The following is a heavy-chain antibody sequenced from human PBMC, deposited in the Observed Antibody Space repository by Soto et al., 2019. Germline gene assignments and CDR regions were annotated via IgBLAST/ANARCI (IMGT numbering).Heavy chain of an antibody. Sequence: ASGKVSCKGSGYTFTGYYMHWVRQAPGQGLEWMGWINPNSGGTNYAQKFQGWVTMTRDTSISTAYMELSRLRSDDTAVYYCARDLPYSSGFDIWGQGTMVTVSS. CDR1: GYTFTGYY. D-gene: IGHD6-19*01. CDR2: INPNSGGT. J-gene: IGHJ3*02. V-gene: IGHV1-2*04. CDR3: ARDLPYSSGFDI.